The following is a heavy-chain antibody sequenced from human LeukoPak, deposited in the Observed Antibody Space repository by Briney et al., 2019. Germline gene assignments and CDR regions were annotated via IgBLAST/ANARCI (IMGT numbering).Heavy chain of an antibody. CDR3: AKGLGYYDSSGAFDI. D-gene: IGHD3-22*01. CDR2: IWYDGSNK. Sequence: GRSLRLSCAASGFTFSSYGMHWVRQAPGKGLEWVAVIWYDGSNKYYADSVKGRFTISRDNSKNTLYLQMNSLRAEDTAVYYCAKGLGYYDSSGAFDIWGQGTMVTVSS. CDR1: GFTFSSYG. J-gene: IGHJ3*02. V-gene: IGHV3-33*06.